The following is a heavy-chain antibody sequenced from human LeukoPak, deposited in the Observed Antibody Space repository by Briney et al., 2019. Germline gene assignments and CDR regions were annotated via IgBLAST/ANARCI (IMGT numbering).Heavy chain of an antibody. D-gene: IGHD2-15*01. CDR2: IRYDGSNK. V-gene: IGHV3-30*02. CDR1: GFTFSSYS. CDR3: AKHGLPLVVISAPLDY. Sequence: SGGSLRLSCAASGFTFSSYSMNWVRQAPGKGLEWVAFIRYDGSNKYYADSVKGRFTISRDNSKNTVYLQMNSLRAEDTAVYYCAKHGLPLVVISAPLDYWGQGTLVTVAS. J-gene: IGHJ4*02.